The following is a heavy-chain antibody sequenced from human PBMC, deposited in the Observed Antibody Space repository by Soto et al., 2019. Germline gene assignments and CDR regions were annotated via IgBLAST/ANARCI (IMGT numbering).Heavy chain of an antibody. J-gene: IGHJ4*01. D-gene: IGHD3-16*01. CDR3: ARLKRGHRYASIIDF. CDR1: GGSMRKYY. V-gene: IGHV4-59*01. CDR2: IFYSGST. Sequence: SETLCVTCTGSGGSMRKYYWSGSRQPPGKGLEYIGYIFYSGSTNYNPSLKSRVAISVDTSRNQFALKLRSVTAADTATYYCARLKRGHRYASIIDFWGRGLFLTVSS.